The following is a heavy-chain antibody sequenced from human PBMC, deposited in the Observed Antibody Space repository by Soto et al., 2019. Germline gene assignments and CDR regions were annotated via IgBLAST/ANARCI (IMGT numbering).Heavy chain of an antibody. Sequence: GGSLRLSCAASGFTFSTSAMHWVRQAPGKGLEYVSAINYNGGSTYYADSVRGRFTISRDNSKNTMYLQMGSLRAEDMAVYYCARYVSARMYDYWGQGTLVTVSS. J-gene: IGHJ4*02. CDR1: GFTFSTSA. V-gene: IGHV3-64*02. D-gene: IGHD6-6*01. CDR3: ARYVSARMYDY. CDR2: INYNGGST.